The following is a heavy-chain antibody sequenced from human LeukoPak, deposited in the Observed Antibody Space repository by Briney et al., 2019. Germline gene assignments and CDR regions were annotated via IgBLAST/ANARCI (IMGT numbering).Heavy chain of an antibody. D-gene: IGHD4-11*01. V-gene: IGHV4-34*01. CDR1: GGPFSGYY. Sequence: SETLSLTCAVYGGPFSGYYWSWIRQPPGKGLEWIGEINHSGSTNYNPSLKSRVTISVDTSKNQFSLKLSSVTAADTAVYYCARVGLTTVTTWGMDVWGQGTTVTVSS. J-gene: IGHJ6*02. CDR2: INHSGST. CDR3: ARVGLTTVTTWGMDV.